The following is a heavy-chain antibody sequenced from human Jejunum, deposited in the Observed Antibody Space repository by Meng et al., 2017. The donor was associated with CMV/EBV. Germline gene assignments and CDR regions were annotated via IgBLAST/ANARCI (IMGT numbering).Heavy chain of an antibody. CDR2: IHYTGGT. CDR1: GHSFTNRIYY. J-gene: IGHJ4*02. CDR3: VRDRGDGSGSYYDY. V-gene: IGHV4-39*07. D-gene: IGHD3-10*01. Sequence: GHSFTNRIYYWGGIRQSPRKGLDWVASIHYTGGTYYNPSLKSRVTISLDTSKSQFSLELTSVTTADTATYYCVRDRGDGSGSYYDYWGPGTVVTVSS.